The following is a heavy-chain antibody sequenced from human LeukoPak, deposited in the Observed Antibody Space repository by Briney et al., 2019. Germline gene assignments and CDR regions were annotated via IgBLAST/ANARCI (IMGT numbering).Heavy chain of an antibody. J-gene: IGHJ4*02. Sequence: GGSLRLSCAASGFTFSSYAMHWVRQAPGKGLEWVAVISYDGSNKYYADSVKGRFTISRDNSKNTLYLQMNSLRAEDTAVYYCARDPASQGSGWRGVFDYWGQGTLVTVSS. V-gene: IGHV3-30-3*01. CDR1: GFTFSSYA. CDR2: ISYDGSNK. CDR3: ARDPASQGSGWRGVFDY. D-gene: IGHD6-19*01.